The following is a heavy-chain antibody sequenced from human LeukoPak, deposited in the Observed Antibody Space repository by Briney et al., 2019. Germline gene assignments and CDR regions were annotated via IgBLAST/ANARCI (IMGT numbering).Heavy chain of an antibody. Sequence: GGSLRLSCAASGFTFSNAWMSWVRQAPGKGLEWVGRIKSKTDGGTTDYAAPVKGRFTISRDDSKNTLYLQMNSLKTEDTAVYYCTTGGGYYDILTGYPLFSVLWGQGTLVTVSS. CDR1: GFTFSNAW. D-gene: IGHD3-9*01. V-gene: IGHV3-15*01. CDR3: TTGGGYYDILTGYPLFSVL. CDR2: IKSKTDGGTT. J-gene: IGHJ4*02.